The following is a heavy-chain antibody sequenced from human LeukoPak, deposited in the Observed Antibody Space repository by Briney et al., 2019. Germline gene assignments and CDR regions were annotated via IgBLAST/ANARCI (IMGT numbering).Heavy chain of an antibody. J-gene: IGHJ4*02. D-gene: IGHD3-22*01. CDR2: IYSGGST. CDR3: AREGLSRYYDSSGYSRPHYFDY. V-gene: IGHV3-66*01. CDR1: GFTVSSNY. Sequence: GGSLRLSCAASGFTVSSNYMSWVRQAPGKGLEWVSVIYSGGSTYYADSVKGRFTISRDNSKNTLYLQMNSLRAEDTAVYYCAREGLSRYYDSSGYSRPHYFDYWGQGALVIVSS.